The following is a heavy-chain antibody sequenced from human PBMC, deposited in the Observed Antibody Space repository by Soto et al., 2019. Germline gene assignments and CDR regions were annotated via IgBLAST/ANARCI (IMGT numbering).Heavy chain of an antibody. J-gene: IGHJ6*01. D-gene: IGHD6-13*01. CDR2: INPQSGGT. Sequence: QVQLVQSGAEVKKPGASVKVSCKASGYTFTDYYLHWVRQAPGQGLEWMGWINPQSGGTNYAQKFQAWVTMTRDTSTSTAYMELRRLRSDDTAVFFCARGAQQVVPLYYYHALDVW. V-gene: IGHV1-2*04. CDR1: GYTFTDYY. CDR3: ARGAQQVVPLYYYHALDV.